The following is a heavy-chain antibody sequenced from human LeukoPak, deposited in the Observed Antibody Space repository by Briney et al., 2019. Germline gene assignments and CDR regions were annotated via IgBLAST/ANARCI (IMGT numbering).Heavy chain of an antibody. CDR3: AKDSAQIYYYYDSSGYYLFDY. CDR1: GFTFSSYA. V-gene: IGHV3-23*01. D-gene: IGHD3-22*01. Sequence: GGSLRLSCAASGFTFSSYAMSWVRQAPGKGLEWVSAISGSGGSTYYADSVKGRFTISRDNSKNTLYLQMNSLRAEDTAVYYCAKDSAQIYYYYDSSGYYLFDYWGQGTLVTVSS. CDR2: ISGSGGST. J-gene: IGHJ4*02.